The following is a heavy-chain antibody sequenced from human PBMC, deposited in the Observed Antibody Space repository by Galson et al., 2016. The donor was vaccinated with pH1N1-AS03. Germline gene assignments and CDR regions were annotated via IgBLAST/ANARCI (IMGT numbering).Heavy chain of an antibody. CDR2: TYYRSRWYN. J-gene: IGHJ6*02. Sequence: CAISGDSVSSNSVAWNWIRQSPSRGLEWLGRTYYRSRWYNDYALSVKSRITINPDTSKNQFSLHLNAVASEDTAVYYCLRGRSRAMDAWGQGTTVTVSS. CDR1: GDSVSSNSVA. V-gene: IGHV6-1*01. D-gene: IGHD5-24*01. CDR3: LRGRSRAMDA.